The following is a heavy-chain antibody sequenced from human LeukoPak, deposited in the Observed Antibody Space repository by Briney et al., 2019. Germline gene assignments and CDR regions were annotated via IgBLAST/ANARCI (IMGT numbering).Heavy chain of an antibody. CDR3: ARHRRGSSGWSDP. V-gene: IGHV4-39*01. CDR1: GGSISSSSYY. Sequence: PSETLSLTCTVSGGSISSSSYYWGWIRQPPGKGLEWIGSIYYSGSTYYNPSLKSRVTISVDTSKNQFSLKLSPVTAADTAVYYCARHRRGSSGWSDPWGQGTLVTVSS. J-gene: IGHJ5*02. D-gene: IGHD6-6*01. CDR2: IYYSGST.